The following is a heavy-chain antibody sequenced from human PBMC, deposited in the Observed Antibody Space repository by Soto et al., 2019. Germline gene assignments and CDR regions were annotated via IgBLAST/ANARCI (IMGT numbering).Heavy chain of an antibody. J-gene: IGHJ4*02. Sequence: VSLRLSCAASGFTFSSYAMSWVRQAPGKGLEWVSAISGSGGSTYYADSVKGRFTISRDNSKNTLYLQMNSLRAEDTAVYYCAKGTCSGGSCRRDYWGQGTLVTAPQ. CDR3: AKGTCSGGSCRRDY. V-gene: IGHV3-23*01. D-gene: IGHD2-15*01. CDR2: ISGSGGST. CDR1: GFTFSSYA.